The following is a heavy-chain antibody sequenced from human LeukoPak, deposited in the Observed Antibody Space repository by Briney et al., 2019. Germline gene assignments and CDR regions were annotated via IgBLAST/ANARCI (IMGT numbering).Heavy chain of an antibody. CDR2: MNPNSGNT. D-gene: IGHD3-3*01. CDR1: GYTFTSYD. J-gene: IGHJ5*02. Sequence: ASVTVSCKASGYTFTSYDINWVRQATGQGLEWMGWMNPNSGNTGYAQKFQGRVTMTRNTSISTAYMELSSLRSEDTAVYYCARGLFHDFWSGYYHWGQGTLVTVSS. CDR3: ARGLFHDFWSGYYH. V-gene: IGHV1-8*01.